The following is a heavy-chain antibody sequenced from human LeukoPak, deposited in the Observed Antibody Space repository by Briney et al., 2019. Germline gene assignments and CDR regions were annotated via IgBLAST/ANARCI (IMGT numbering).Heavy chain of an antibody. D-gene: IGHD2-8*01. CDR3: ARKTDCTNGVCYYAFDI. CDR2: ISAYNGNT. CDR1: GYTFTSYG. J-gene: IGHJ3*02. V-gene: IGHV1-18*01. Sequence: ASVKVSCKASGYTFTSYGISWVRQAPGQGLEWMGWISAYNGNTNYAQKLQGRVTMTTDTSTSTAYMELRSLRSDDTAVYYCARKTDCTNGVCYYAFDIWGQGTMVTVSS.